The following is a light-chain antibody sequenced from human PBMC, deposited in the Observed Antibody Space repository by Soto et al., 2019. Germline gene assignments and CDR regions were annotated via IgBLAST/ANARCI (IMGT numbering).Light chain of an antibody. CDR3: GAWDSSLSAGYYV. CDR1: SSNIGNNY. Sequence: QSVLTQPPSVSAAPGQKVTIPCSGSSSNIGNNYVAWYQQLPGTAPKLLIYDSNKRPSGIPDRFSGSKSGTSATLVITGLQTGDEADYFCGAWDSSLSAGYYVFGTGTKVTVL. J-gene: IGLJ1*01. V-gene: IGLV1-51*01. CDR2: DSN.